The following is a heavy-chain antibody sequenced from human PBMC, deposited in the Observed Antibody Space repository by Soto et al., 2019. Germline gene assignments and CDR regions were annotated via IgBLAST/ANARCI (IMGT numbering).Heavy chain of an antibody. J-gene: IGHJ6*02. Sequence: GASVKVSCKASGGTFSSYAISWVRQAPGQGLEWMGGIIPIFGTANYAQKFQGRVTITADESTSTAYMELSSLRSEDTAVYYCARTPPRVRLVPAAMWKRPLDVWGQGTTVTVSS. CDR2: IIPIFGTA. V-gene: IGHV1-69*13. CDR3: ARTPPRVRLVPAAMWKRPLDV. CDR1: GGTFSSYA. D-gene: IGHD2-2*01.